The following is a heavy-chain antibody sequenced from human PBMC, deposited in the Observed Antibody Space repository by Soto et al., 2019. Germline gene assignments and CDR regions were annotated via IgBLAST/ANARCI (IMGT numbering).Heavy chain of an antibody. D-gene: IGHD3-22*01. CDR2: IIPIFGTA. CDR3: ARRPRSYDSSGYYAFDI. J-gene: IGHJ3*02. V-gene: IGHV1-69*06. Sequence: QVQLVQSGAEVKKPGSSVKVSCKASGGTFSSYAISWVRQAPGQGLEWMGGIIPIFGTANYAQKFQGRVTITADKSTGTAYMELSSLRSEDTAVYYCARRPRSYDSSGYYAFDIWGQGTMVTVSS. CDR1: GGTFSSYA.